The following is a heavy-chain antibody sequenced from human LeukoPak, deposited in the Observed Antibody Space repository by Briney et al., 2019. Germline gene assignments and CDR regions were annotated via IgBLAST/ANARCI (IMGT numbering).Heavy chain of an antibody. D-gene: IGHD1-14*01. CDR1: GFTFCSYS. Sequence: GGSLRLSCAASGFTFCSYSMNWVRQAPGKGLEWVSSISSSSYIYYADSVKGRFTISRDNAKNSLYLQMNSLRAKDTAVYYCARGYDYFDYWGQGTLVTVSS. V-gene: IGHV3-21*01. CDR3: ARGYDYFDY. J-gene: IGHJ4*02. CDR2: ISSSSYI.